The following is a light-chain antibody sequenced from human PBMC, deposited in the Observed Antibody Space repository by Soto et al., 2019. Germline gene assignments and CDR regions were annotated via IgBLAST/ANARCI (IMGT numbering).Light chain of an antibody. J-gene: IGLJ2*01. CDR3: SSFTRDATLI. V-gene: IGLV2-14*01. CDR1: SNDVGAFDY. Sequence: QSVLTQPASVSASPGQSISISCTGTSNDVGAFDYVSWYQQHPGKAPKLMIYEVINRPSGISNRFSGSKSGNTASLTISDLQPEDDADYYCSSFTRDATLIFGGGTKVTVL. CDR2: EVI.